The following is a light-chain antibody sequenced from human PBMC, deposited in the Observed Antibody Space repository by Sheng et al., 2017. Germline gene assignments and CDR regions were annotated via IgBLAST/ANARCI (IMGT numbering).Light chain of an antibody. CDR2: DDN. CDR3: QVWDSSSDLVV. J-gene: IGLJ2*01. CDR1: NIGSKS. Sequence: SYVVTQPPSVSVAPGQTARITCGGNNIGSKSVHWYQQRPGQAPILVVYDDNDRPSGIPERFSWLQXWEHATLSISRVEAGDEADYYCQVWDSSSDLVVFGGGTKLTVL. V-gene: IGLV3-21*02.